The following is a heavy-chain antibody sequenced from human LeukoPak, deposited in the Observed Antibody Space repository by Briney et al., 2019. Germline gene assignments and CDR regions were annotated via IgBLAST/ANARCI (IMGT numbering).Heavy chain of an antibody. CDR1: GGSFSGYY. CDR2: INHSGST. Sequence: PSETLSLTCAVYGGSFSGYYWSWIRQPPGKGLEWIGEINHSGSTNYNPSLKSRVTISVDTSKNQFSLKLSSVTAADTAVYYCASVWGSYRYRVDYWGQGTLVTVSS. D-gene: IGHD3-16*02. J-gene: IGHJ4*02. CDR3: ASVWGSYRYRVDY. V-gene: IGHV4-34*01.